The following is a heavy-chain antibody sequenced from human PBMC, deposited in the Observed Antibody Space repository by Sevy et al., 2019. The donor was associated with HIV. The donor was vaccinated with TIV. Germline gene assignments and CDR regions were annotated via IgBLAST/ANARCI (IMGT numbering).Heavy chain of an antibody. D-gene: IGHD3-10*01. J-gene: IGHJ6*02. CDR1: GFAFNIYG. Sequence: GGSLRLSCTASGFAFNIYGLRWVRQAPGKGLEGVAFIRYDGSITYYADYVKGRFTISRDNSKNTLYLQMNSLRVEDTAVYYCAKDRVGFREVNPMDVWGQGTAVTVSS. CDR3: AKDRVGFREVNPMDV. CDR2: IRYDGSIT. V-gene: IGHV3-30*02.